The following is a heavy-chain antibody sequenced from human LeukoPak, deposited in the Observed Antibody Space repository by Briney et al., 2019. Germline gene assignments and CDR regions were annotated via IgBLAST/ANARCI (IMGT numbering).Heavy chain of an antibody. CDR2: IDWDDDK. CDR3: ARLSPPDYYDSSGYYYPN. CDR1: GFSLSTSGMC. J-gene: IGHJ4*02. D-gene: IGHD3-22*01. Sequence: SGPALVKPPQTLTLTCTFSGFSLSTSGMCVSWIRQPPGKALEWLPRIDWDDDKYYSTSLKTRLTISKDTSKNQVVLTMTNMDPVDTATYYCARLSPPDYYDSSGYYYPNWGQGTLVTVSS. V-gene: IGHV2-70*11.